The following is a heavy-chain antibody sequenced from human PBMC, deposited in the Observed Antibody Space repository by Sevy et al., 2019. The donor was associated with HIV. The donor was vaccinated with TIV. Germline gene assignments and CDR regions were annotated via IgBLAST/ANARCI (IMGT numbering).Heavy chain of an antibody. CDR1: GFTFSSYA. CDR2: ISGSGGST. J-gene: IGHJ4*02. D-gene: IGHD2-2*01. Sequence: GGSLRLSCAASGFTFSSYAMSWVRQAPGKGLEWVSAISGSGGSTYYADSVKDRFTISRDNSKNTLYLQMNSLRAEDTAVYYCAKESIVVVPAAIPIDYWGQGTLVTVSS. V-gene: IGHV3-23*01. CDR3: AKESIVVVPAAIPIDY.